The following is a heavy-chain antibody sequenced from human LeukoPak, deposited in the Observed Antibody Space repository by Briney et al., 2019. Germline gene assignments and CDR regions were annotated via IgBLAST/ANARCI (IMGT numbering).Heavy chain of an antibody. V-gene: IGHV1-18*01. D-gene: IGHD6-19*01. CDR1: GYTFTNYG. Sequence: GASVKVSCKASGYTFTNYGISWVRQAPGQGLEWMGWINAYSDNTNYAHKLQGRVTMTTDTSTNTAYMELRSLRSDDTAVYYCARDPPHSSGPTSPCFEYWGQGTLVTVSS. CDR2: INAYSDNT. CDR3: ARDPPHSSGPTSPCFEY. J-gene: IGHJ4*02.